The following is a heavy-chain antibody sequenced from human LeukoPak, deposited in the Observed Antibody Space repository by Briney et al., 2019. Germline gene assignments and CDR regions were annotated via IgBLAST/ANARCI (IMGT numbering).Heavy chain of an antibody. CDR2: IIPIFGTA. CDR3: ARGLPGYSYGLGAFDI. D-gene: IGHD5-18*01. Sequence: SVKVSCKASGGTFSSYAISWVRQAPGQGLEWMGRIIPIFGTANYAQKFQGRVTIATDESTSTAYMELSSLRSEDTAVYYCARGLPGYSYGLGAFDIWGQGTMVTVSS. V-gene: IGHV1-69*05. J-gene: IGHJ3*02. CDR1: GGTFSSYA.